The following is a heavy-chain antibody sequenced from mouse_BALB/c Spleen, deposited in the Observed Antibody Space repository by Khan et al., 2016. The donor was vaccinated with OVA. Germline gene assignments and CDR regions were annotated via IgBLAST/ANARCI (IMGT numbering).Heavy chain of an antibody. J-gene: IGHJ3*01. CDR2: INPYYGST. V-gene: IGHV1-39*01. CDR3: ARAGWLQALFAY. CDR1: GFSFTDYM. D-gene: IGHD2-2*01. Sequence: VQLQQSGPELVKPGASVKISCKTSGFSFTDYMMLWVKQSHGKSLEWIGSINPYYGSTTYNLKFKDKATLTVDKSSNTAYMQLNSLTSEDSAVYYCARAGWLQALFAYWGQGTLVTVSA.